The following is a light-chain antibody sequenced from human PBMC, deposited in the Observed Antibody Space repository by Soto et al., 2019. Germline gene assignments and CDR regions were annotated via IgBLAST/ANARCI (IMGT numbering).Light chain of an antibody. V-gene: IGLV1-47*02. CDR3: AAWDDSLSGQV. CDR2: TNN. CDR1: SSNIGSNY. Sequence: QSVLTQPPSASGTPGQRVTISCSGSSSNIGSNYVYWYQQLPGTAPKLLIYTNNQRPSGVPDRFSGSKSGTSASLAISGLHSEDEADYYCAAWDDSLSGQVFGGGTQLTV. J-gene: IGLJ3*02.